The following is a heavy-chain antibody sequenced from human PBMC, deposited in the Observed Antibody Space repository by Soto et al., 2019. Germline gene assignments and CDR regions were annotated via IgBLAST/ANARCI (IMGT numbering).Heavy chain of an antibody. J-gene: IGHJ5*02. CDR3: ARGGPTGGSYKYNWFDP. D-gene: IGHD2-15*01. CDR2: ISYSGST. CDR1: GGSISSGDFY. V-gene: IGHV4-30-4*01. Sequence: SETLSLTCTVSGGSISSGDFYWSWIRQPPGRGLEWIGYISYSGSTYYNTSLKSRVTISVDTSKNQFSLKLNSVTAADTAVYYCARGGPTGGSYKYNWFDPWGQGTLVSVSS.